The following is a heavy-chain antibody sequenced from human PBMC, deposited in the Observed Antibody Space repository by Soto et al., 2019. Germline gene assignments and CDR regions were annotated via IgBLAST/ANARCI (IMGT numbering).Heavy chain of an antibody. D-gene: IGHD3-22*01. Sequence: QVQLVESGGGVVQPGRSLRLSCAASGFTFSSYGMHWVRQAPGKGLEWVAFISYDGSTEHYADSVRGRFTISRDNSKNTLYLQVNSLRTEDTAVYYCARDRSMVVVAPGYWGQGTLVIVSA. CDR3: ARDRSMVVVAPGY. CDR1: GFTFSSYG. CDR2: ISYDGSTE. V-gene: IGHV3-30*03. J-gene: IGHJ4*02.